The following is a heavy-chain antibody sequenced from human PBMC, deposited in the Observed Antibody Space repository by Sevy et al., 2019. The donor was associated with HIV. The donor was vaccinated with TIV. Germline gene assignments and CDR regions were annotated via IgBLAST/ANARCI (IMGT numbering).Heavy chain of an antibody. V-gene: IGHV3-23*01. D-gene: IGHD2-15*01. J-gene: IGHJ4*02. CDR2: ISGSGGST. CDR1: GFTFSSYA. CDR3: AKAGCSGGSCKGGLFDY. Sequence: GGSLRLSCAASGFTFSSYAMSWVRQAPGKGLEWVSAISGSGGSTYYADSVKGRFTISRDNSKNTLYLQMNGLRAEDTAVYYCAKAGCSGGSCKGGLFDYWGQGTLVTVSS.